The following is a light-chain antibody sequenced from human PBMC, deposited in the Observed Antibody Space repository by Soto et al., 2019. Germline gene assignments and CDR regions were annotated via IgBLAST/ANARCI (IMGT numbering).Light chain of an antibody. CDR3: QHYDNLPFT. V-gene: IGKV1-33*01. J-gene: IGKJ3*01. CDR2: DAS. CDR1: QDISNY. Sequence: DIQMTQSPSSLSASVGDRVTITCQASQDISNYLNWYQQKPGKAPKLLIYDASNLETGVSSRFSGSGSGTDFTFTISSLQPEDVATYYCQHYDNLPFTFGPGTKVDIK.